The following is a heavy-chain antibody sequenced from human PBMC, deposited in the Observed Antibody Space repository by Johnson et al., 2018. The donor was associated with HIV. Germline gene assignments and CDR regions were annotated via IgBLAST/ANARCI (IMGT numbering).Heavy chain of an antibody. CDR3: AKDESDAFEI. J-gene: IGHJ3*02. Sequence: QVQLVESGGGVVQPGKSLTLSCVASGLSFSNFGIHWVRQAPGKGPEWVAVISFDGNLKKYADSVKGRFTISRDISNNTLHLQMNSLRAGDTAVYYCAKDESDAFEIWGQGTMVTVSS. CDR2: ISFDGNLK. CDR1: GLSFSNFG. V-gene: IGHV3-30*18.